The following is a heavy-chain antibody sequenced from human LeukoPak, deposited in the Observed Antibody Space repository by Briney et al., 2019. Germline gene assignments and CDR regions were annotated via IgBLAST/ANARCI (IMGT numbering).Heavy chain of an antibody. CDR3: ARGELITRGYFDY. D-gene: IGHD1-7*01. CDR1: GFTFSSYS. Sequence: GGSLRLSCAASGFTFSSYSMNWVRQASGKGLEWVSSISSSSSYIYYADSVKGRFTISRDNAKNSLYLQMNSLRAEDTAVYYCARGELITRGYFDYWGQGTLVTVSS. V-gene: IGHV3-21*01. CDR2: ISSSSSYI. J-gene: IGHJ4*02.